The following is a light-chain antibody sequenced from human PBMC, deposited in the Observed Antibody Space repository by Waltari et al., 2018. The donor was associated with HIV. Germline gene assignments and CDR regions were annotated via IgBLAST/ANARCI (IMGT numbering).Light chain of an antibody. Sequence: DIVLTQSPDSLTVSLGEGASISCRSSQTLFYIPDNQNHLAWYQQRAGQSPRLLVSRASVRQPGVADRFSGSGSGTNFTLTISSVQAEDVAIYYCQQSYTIPLTFGPGTRVDI. CDR3: QQSYTIPLT. CDR2: RAS. CDR1: QTLFYIPDNQNH. J-gene: IGKJ3*01. V-gene: IGKV4-1*01.